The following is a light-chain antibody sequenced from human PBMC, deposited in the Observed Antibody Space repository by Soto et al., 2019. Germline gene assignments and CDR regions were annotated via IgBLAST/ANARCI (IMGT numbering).Light chain of an antibody. J-gene: IGKJ2*01. CDR3: QQYGSSPPFT. CDR1: QSVSSRY. V-gene: IGKV3-20*01. Sequence: EIVLTQSPGTLSLSPGERATLSCRASQSVSSRYLAWYQQKPGQAPRLLMYGASNRATGIPARFSGSGSGPDFSLTISRLEPEDFSVYFCQQYGSSPPFTFGQGTKVEIK. CDR2: GAS.